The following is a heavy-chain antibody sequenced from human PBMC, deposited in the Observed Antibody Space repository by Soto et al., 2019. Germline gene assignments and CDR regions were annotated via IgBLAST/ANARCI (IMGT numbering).Heavy chain of an antibody. CDR3: ARIGPTMVRGVEAYYYYGMDV. V-gene: IGHV3-11*01. D-gene: IGHD3-10*01. J-gene: IGHJ6*02. CDR2: ISSSGSTI. CDR1: GFTFSDYY. Sequence: PGGSLRLSCAASGFTFSDYYMSWIRQAPGKGLEWVSYISSSGSTIYYADSVKGRFTISRDNAKNSLYLQMNSLRAEDTAVYYCARIGPTMVRGVEAYYYYGMDVWGQGTTVTVSS.